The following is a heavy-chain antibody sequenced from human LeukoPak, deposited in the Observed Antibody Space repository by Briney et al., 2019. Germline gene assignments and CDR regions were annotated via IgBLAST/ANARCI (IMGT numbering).Heavy chain of an antibody. CDR1: GFTFSSYW. D-gene: IGHD4-17*01. CDR2: IKQDGSEK. J-gene: IGHJ3*02. V-gene: IGHV3-7*01. CDR3: ARDRARYGDYDAFDI. Sequence: PGGSLRLSCAASGFTFSSYWMSWVRQAPGKGLEWVANIKQDGSEKYYVDSVKGRFTISRDNAKNSLYLQMNSLRAEDTAVYYCARDRARYGDYDAFDIWGQGTMVTVSS.